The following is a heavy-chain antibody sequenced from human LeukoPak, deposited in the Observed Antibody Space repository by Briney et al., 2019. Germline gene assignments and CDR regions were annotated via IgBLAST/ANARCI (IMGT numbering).Heavy chain of an antibody. CDR3: AKPGGGYYYFDY. CDR1: GFTFSSYG. J-gene: IGHJ4*02. Sequence: SGGSLRLSCAASGFTFSSYGMHWARQAPGKGLEWVAFIRYDGSNKYYADSVKGRFTISRDNSKNTLYLQMNSLRAEDTAVYYCAKPGGGYYYFDYWGQGTLVTVSS. CDR2: IRYDGSNK. D-gene: IGHD2-21*01. V-gene: IGHV3-30*02.